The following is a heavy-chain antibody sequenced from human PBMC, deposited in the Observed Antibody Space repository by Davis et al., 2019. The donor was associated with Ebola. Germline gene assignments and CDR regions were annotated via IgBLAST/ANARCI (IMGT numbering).Heavy chain of an antibody. D-gene: IGHD1-14*01. J-gene: IGHJ4*02. V-gene: IGHV1-69*06. CDR3: ARDFPDPDSVGDLVYYFDY. Sequence: SVKVSCKASGYTFTSYGISWVRQAPGQGLEWMGWIIPIFGTANYAQKFQGRVTITADKSTSTAYMELSSLRSEDTAVYYCARDFPDPDSVGDLVYYFDYWGQGTLVTVSS. CDR1: GYTFTSYG. CDR2: IIPIFGTA.